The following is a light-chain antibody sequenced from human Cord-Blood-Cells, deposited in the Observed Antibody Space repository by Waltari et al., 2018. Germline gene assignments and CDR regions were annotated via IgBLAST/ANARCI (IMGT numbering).Light chain of an antibody. Sequence: DIQMTQSPSSLSASVGDRVTITCQASQDISNYLNWYQQKPGKAPKLLIYDASNLETGAPSRFSESGSATDFTFTITSLQPEDIATYYCQQYDTVYSFGQGTKLEIK. CDR3: QQYDTVYS. CDR2: DAS. CDR1: QDISNY. V-gene: IGKV1-33*01. J-gene: IGKJ2*03.